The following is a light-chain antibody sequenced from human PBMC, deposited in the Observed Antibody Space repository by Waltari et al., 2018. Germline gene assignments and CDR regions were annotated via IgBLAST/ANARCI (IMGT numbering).Light chain of an antibody. CDR2: RIY. J-gene: IGLJ3*02. CDR1: SSNIGSNY. V-gene: IGLV1-47*01. CDR3: AAWDDSLSGPL. Sequence: QSVLTQPPSVSGTPGQSVTISCSGGSSNIGSNYVYWYQQLPGMAPKLLMYRIYVRPSGVPDRFSGSKSGTTASLAISGLRSEDEADYYCAAWDDSLSGPLFGGGTKLTVL.